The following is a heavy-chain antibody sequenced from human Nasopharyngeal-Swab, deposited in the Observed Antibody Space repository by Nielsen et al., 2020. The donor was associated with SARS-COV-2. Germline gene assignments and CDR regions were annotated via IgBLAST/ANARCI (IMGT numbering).Heavy chain of an antibody. CDR2: ISSTSSTI. V-gene: IGHV3-48*02. CDR1: GFTFSSYS. Sequence: GESLKISCAASGFTFSSYSVNWVRQAPGKGLEWVSHISSTSSTIYYADSVKGRFTISRDNVKNSLYLQMSGLRDEDTAVYYCASPGTGGSPYWGQGTLVTVSS. CDR3: ASPGTGGSPY. D-gene: IGHD2-8*02. J-gene: IGHJ4*02.